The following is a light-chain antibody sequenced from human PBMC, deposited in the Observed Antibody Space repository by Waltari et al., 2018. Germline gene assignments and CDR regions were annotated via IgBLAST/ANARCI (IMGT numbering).Light chain of an antibody. J-gene: IGKJ5*01. Sequence: DIQMTQSPSSLSASVGDRVTITCRASQGISNSLAWYQQKPGKAPKLLLYAASRLESGVPSRFSGSGSGTDYTLTISSLQPEDFATYYCQQYYSTLLITFGQGTRLEIK. CDR2: AAS. CDR1: QGISNS. CDR3: QQYYSTLLIT. V-gene: IGKV1-NL1*01.